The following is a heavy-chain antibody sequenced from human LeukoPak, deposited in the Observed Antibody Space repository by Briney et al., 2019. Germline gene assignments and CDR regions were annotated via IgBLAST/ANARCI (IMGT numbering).Heavy chain of an antibody. V-gene: IGHV3-23*01. D-gene: IGHD2-21*02. Sequence: GGSLRLSCAASGFTFSSYSMNWVRQAPGKGLEWVSAISGSGGSTYYADSVKGRFTISRDNSKNTLYLQMNSLRAEDTAVYYCAKDGSGDSDNYWGQGTLVTVSS. CDR1: GFTFSSYS. J-gene: IGHJ4*02. CDR3: AKDGSGDSDNY. CDR2: ISGSGGST.